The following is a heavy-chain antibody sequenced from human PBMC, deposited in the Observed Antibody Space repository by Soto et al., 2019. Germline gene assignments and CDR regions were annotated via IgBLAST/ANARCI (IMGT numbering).Heavy chain of an antibody. D-gene: IGHD5-12*01. CDR1: GFTFRNAW. J-gene: IGHJ6*03. CDR2: IKRKTDGGTT. Sequence: EVQLVESGGGLLKPGGSLRLSCAASGFTFRNAWMSWVRQAPGKGLEWVGRIKRKTDGGTTDYAAPVKVRFTTSRDDSKNTLYLQMNGLRTEDTAVYCCTPDLLSGYDSDYYYYCMDVWGKGTTVTVSS. CDR3: TPDLLSGYDSDYYYYCMDV. V-gene: IGHV3-15*01.